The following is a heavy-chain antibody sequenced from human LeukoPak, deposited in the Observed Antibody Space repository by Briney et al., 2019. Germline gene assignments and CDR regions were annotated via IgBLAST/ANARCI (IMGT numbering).Heavy chain of an antibody. Sequence: GGSLRLSCATSGFTFNNYAMNWIRQAPGKGLEWVSVISGSGGNTYYTDSVKGRFTISRDNSKNTLYLQMNSLRAEDTAVYYCAKENGDYRWDYGMDVWGKGTTVTVSS. CDR3: AKENGDYRWDYGMDV. V-gene: IGHV3-23*01. CDR2: ISGSGGNT. D-gene: IGHD4-17*01. CDR1: GFTFNNYA. J-gene: IGHJ6*04.